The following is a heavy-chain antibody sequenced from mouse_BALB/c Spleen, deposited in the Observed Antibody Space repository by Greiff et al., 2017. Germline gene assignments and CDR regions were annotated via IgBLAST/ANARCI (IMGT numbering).Heavy chain of an antibody. D-gene: IGHD2-10*02. J-gene: IGHJ4*01. CDR2: IWGGGST. CDR1: GFSLSRYS. Sequence: VQRVESGPGLVAPSQSLSITCTVSGFSLSRYSVHWVRQPPGKGLEWMGMIWGGGSTDYNTALKSRLSISKDNSKSQVFLKMNSLQTDDTAMYYGALSGEYGNYLYYAIDYWGQGTSVTVSS. V-gene: IGHV2-6-4*01. CDR3: ALSGEYGNYLYYAIDY.